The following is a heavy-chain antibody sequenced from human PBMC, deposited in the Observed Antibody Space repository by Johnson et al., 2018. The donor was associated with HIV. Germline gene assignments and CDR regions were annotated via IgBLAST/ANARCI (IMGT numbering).Heavy chain of an antibody. J-gene: IGHJ3*02. Sequence: QMQLVESGGGLVQPGGSLRLSCAASGFTFSSYAMHWVRQAPGKGLEWVAFIRYDGSNKYYADSVKGRFTISRDNAKNSLYLQMDSLGAEDTAVYYCARVQLLADDVFNIWGQGTMVTVSS. D-gene: IGHD3-10*01. CDR3: ARVQLLADDVFNI. CDR2: IRYDGSNK. CDR1: GFTFSSYA. V-gene: IGHV3-30*02.